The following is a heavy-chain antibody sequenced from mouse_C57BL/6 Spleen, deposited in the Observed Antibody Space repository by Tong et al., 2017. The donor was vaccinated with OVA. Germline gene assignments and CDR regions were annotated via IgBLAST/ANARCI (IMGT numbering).Heavy chain of an antibody. J-gene: IGHJ2*01. CDR2: ISSGGSYT. D-gene: IGHD4-1*01. Sequence: EVQLVESGGDLVKPGGSLKLSCAASGFTFSSYGMSWVRQTPDKRLEWVATISSGGSYTYYPDSVKGRFTISRDNAKNTLYLQMSSLKSEDTAMYYCARLGTGVDYWGQGTTLTVSS. V-gene: IGHV5-6*01. CDR1: GFTFSSYG. CDR3: ARLGTGVDY.